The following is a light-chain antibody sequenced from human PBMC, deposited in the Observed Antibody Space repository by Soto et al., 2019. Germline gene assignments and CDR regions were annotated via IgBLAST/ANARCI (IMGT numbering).Light chain of an antibody. Sequence: QAVVTQPPSASGTPGQRVTISCSGSSSNIGSNTVNWYQQLPGTAPKLLIYSNDQRPSGVPDRFSGSKSATSASLAISGLQSEDEADYYCAAWDDSLNGLFGGGTKLTVL. CDR2: SND. CDR3: AAWDDSLNGL. V-gene: IGLV1-44*01. J-gene: IGLJ3*02. CDR1: SSNIGSNT.